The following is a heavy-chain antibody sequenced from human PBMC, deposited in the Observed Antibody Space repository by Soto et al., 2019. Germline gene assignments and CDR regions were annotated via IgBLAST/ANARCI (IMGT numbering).Heavy chain of an antibody. CDR3: ATDPAPCRSVDCHRFIFSQGLDV. D-gene: IGHD2-21*02. V-gene: IGHV3-11*06. Sequence: VGSLRLSCAASGFSMNDYYMSWVRQTPGKGLEWVSYMSSNGIYTNYAISARVLFIISRDRAKNSLYLQMNSLSVEDSALYYCATDPAPCRSVDCHRFIFSQGLDVWRQGTTVAVSS. CDR1: GFSMNDYY. J-gene: IGHJ6*02. CDR2: MSSNGIYT.